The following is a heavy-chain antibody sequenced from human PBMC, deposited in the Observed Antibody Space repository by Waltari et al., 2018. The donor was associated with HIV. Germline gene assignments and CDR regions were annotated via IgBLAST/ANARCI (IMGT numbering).Heavy chain of an antibody. D-gene: IGHD4-17*01. CDR1: GGSISSSSYY. J-gene: IGHJ6*01. Sequence: QLQLQESGPGPVKPSETLSITCTVSGGSISSSSYYWGWIRQPPGKGLEWIGSIYYSGSTYYNPSLKSRVTISVDTSKNQFSLKLSSVTAADTAVYYCVREKVGGDPAYYYYYGMDVW. CDR2: IYYSGST. CDR3: VREKVGGDPAYYYYYGMDV. V-gene: IGHV4-39*07.